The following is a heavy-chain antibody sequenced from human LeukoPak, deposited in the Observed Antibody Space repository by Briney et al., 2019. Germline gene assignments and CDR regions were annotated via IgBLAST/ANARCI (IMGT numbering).Heavy chain of an antibody. J-gene: IGHJ4*02. CDR1: GGSISSSNW. Sequence: SETLSLTCAVSGGSISSSNWWRWVRQPPGKGLEWIGENYHSESTNYNPSLKSRVTISVDKSKNQFSLKLSSVTAADTAVYYCARGIYSYGLTLFDYWGQGTLVTVSS. V-gene: IGHV4-4*02. D-gene: IGHD5-18*01. CDR2: NYHSEST. CDR3: ARGIYSYGLTLFDY.